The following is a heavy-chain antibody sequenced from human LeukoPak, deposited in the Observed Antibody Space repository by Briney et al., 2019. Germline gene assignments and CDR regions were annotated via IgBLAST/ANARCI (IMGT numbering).Heavy chain of an antibody. CDR3: ARDGHSLGLF. CDR2: IFTTGGA. J-gene: IGHJ4*02. V-gene: IGHV4-4*07. CDR1: GGSIGTYY. Sequence: PSETLSLTCTVSGGSIGTYYWSWIRQPAGECLEWIGRIFTTGGANYNPSLKSRVTMSLDTSRNQFSLKLNSVTAADTAVYYCARDGHSLGLFWGQGALVTVSS. D-gene: IGHD2-15*01.